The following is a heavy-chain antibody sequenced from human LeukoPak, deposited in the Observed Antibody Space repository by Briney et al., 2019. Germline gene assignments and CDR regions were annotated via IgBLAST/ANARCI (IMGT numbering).Heavy chain of an antibody. V-gene: IGHV3-7*01. CDR1: GFTLSSYW. Sequence: GGSLRLSCAASGFTLSSYWTSWVRQAPGEGLEWVANIKQYGSEKDYVYSVKGRFTISIDNAKNSLYLQMNSLRAEDTAVYYCARDHYDSRGAADYGGEGTLVTVSS. CDR3: ARDHYDSRGAADY. D-gene: IGHD3-22*01. J-gene: IGHJ4*02. CDR2: IKQYGSEK.